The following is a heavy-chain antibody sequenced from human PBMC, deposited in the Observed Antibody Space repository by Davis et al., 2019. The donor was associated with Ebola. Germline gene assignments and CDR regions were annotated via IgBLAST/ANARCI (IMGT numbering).Heavy chain of an antibody. J-gene: IGHJ6*02. D-gene: IGHD3-9*01. CDR1: GGSISSYY. Sequence: MPSETLSLTCTVSGGSISSYYWSWVRQPPGKGLEWIGEIYHSGSTNYNPSLKSRVTISVDKSKNQFSLKLSSVTAADTAVYYCARAKYYDILTGLLYYYYGMDVWGQGTTVTVSS. CDR3: ARAKYYDILTGLLYYYYGMDV. V-gene: IGHV4-4*02. CDR2: IYHSGST.